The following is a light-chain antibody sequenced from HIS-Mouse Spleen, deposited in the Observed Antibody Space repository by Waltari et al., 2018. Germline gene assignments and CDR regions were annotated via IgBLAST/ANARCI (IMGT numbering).Light chain of an antibody. J-gene: IGLJ2*01. CDR1: SSNIGSNP. CDR2: SNN. V-gene: IGLV1-44*01. Sequence: QSVLTQPPSASVTPGQRVTISCSGSSSNIGSNPVNWYQQLPGTAPKLLIYSNNQRTSGVPDRFSGSKSGTSASLAISGLQSEDEADYYCAAWDDSLNGVVFGGGTKLTVL. CDR3: AAWDDSLNGVV.